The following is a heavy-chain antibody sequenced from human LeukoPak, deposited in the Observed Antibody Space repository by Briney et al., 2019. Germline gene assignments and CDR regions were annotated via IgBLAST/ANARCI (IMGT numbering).Heavy chain of an antibody. CDR1: GYTFTRYY. D-gene: IGHD1-26*01. V-gene: IGHV1-46*01. CDR3: AREEAVGAKFRHAFDI. Sequence: AAVKVSCKASGYTFTRYYMHWVRQAPGQGLEWMGIINPSGGSTSYAQKFQGRVTMTRDTSTSTVYMELSSLRSEDTAVYYCAREEAVGAKFRHAFDIWGQGTMVTVS. CDR2: INPSGGST. J-gene: IGHJ3*02.